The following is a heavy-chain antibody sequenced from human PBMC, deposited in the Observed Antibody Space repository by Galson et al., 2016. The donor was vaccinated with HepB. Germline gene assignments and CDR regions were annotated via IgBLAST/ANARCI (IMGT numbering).Heavy chain of an antibody. D-gene: IGHD6-13*01. Sequence: IRQPPGKGLEWVGSMYYDGRSYFHPSLNSRATMSVDRSKNQISLNLNSVTAADTAVYFCASGDSGWYRGYFDSWGQGTRVTVYS. CDR2: MYYDGRS. CDR3: ASGDSGWYRGYFDS. V-gene: IGHV4-39*01. J-gene: IGHJ4*02.